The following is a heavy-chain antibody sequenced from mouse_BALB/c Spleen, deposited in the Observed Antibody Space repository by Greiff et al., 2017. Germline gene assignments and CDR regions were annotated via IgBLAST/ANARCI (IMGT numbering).Heavy chain of an antibody. CDR3: ARTIYGNSYYYAMDY. D-gene: IGHD2-1*01. Sequence: QVQLQQSGAELMKPGASVKISCKATGYTFSSYWIEWVKQRPGHGLEWIGEILPGSGSTNYNEKFKGKATFTADTSTNTAYMQLKSLTSEDSAVYYYARTIYGNSYYYAMDYWGQGTSVTVSS. CDR1: GYTFSSYW. V-gene: IGHV1-9*01. CDR2: ILPGSGST. J-gene: IGHJ4*01.